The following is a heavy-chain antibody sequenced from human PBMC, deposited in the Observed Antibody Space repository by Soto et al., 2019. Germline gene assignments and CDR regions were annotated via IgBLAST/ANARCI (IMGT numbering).Heavy chain of an antibody. CDR2: IYYTGIT. V-gene: IGHV4-30-4*01. CDR3: AREERKGIISWFDP. Sequence: SETLSLTCTVSGGSVSGVDYFWSWIRQSPGKGLEWIGYIYYTGITHLNPSLKSRLTMAVDTSKNEFSLKLTSVSAADTAVYFCAREERKGIISWFDPWGQGTPVTSPQ. D-gene: IGHD2-21*01. J-gene: IGHJ5*02. CDR1: GGSVSGVDYF.